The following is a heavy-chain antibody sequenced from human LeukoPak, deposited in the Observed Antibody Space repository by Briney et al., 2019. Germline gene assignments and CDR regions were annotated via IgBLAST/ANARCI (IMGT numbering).Heavy chain of an antibody. CDR3: AGNHVFGVATDY. CDR2: ISYDGSNK. V-gene: IGHV3-30-3*01. Sequence: PGGSLRLSCAASGFTFSSYAMHWVRQAPGKGLEWVAVISYDGSNKYYADSVKGRFTISRDNSKNTLYLQMNSLRAEDTAVYYCAGNHVFGVATDYWGQGTLVTVSS. J-gene: IGHJ4*02. CDR1: GFTFSSYA. D-gene: IGHD3-3*01.